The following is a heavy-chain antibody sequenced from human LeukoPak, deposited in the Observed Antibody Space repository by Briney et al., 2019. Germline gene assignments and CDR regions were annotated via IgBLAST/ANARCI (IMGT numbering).Heavy chain of an antibody. Sequence: ASVKVSCKASGYTFTSYDINWVRQATGQGLEWMGWMNPNSGNTGYAQKFQGRVTMTRNTSISTAYMELSSLRSEDTAMYYCARDMVRGVIIPLGYWGQGTLVTVSS. V-gene: IGHV1-8*01. J-gene: IGHJ4*02. CDR3: ARDMVRGVIIPLGY. CDR1: GYTFTSYD. CDR2: MNPNSGNT. D-gene: IGHD3-10*01.